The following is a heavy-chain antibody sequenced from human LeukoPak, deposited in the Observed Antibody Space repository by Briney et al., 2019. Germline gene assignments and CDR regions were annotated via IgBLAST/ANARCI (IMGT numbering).Heavy chain of an antibody. CDR1: GGTFSSYA. CDR2: IIPIFGTA. Sequence: ASVKVSCKASGGTFSSYAISWVRQAPGQGLEWMGGIIPIFGTANYAQKFQGRVTITTDESTSTAYMELSSLSSEDTAVYSCATRYCSGTRCYSPNYYYYYLDVSGKGTTVTVSS. D-gene: IGHD2-15*01. CDR3: ATRYCSGTRCYSPNYYYYYLDV. J-gene: IGHJ6*03. V-gene: IGHV1-69*05.